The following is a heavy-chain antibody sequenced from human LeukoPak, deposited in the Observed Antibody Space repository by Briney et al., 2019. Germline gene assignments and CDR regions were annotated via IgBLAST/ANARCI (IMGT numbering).Heavy chain of an antibody. J-gene: IGHJ3*02. CDR3: ERGRQRLVRGRHACDI. CDR1: GFTFSSYS. D-gene: IGHD6-13*01. Sequence: GGSLRLSCAASGFTFSSYSMHWVRHAPGKGLVCVSRINSDGSSTSYADSVKGRFTISRDNAKNTLYLQMNSLRAEDTAVYYCERGRQRLVRGRHACDIWREGTMVTVSS. V-gene: IGHV3-74*01. CDR2: INSDGSST.